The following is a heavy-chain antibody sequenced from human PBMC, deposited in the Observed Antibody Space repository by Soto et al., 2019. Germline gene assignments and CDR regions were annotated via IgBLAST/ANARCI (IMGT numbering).Heavy chain of an antibody. CDR3: ARGGNCNYWSHYDY. Sequence: ASVKVSCKASGYTFTGYYIHWVRQAPGQGPEWMGWINPNNGGSNYAQKFQGRVTMTRGTSISTAYMELTRLKSDDTAVYYCARGGNCNYWSHYDYWGPGTLVTVSS. J-gene: IGHJ4*02. V-gene: IGHV1-2*02. CDR1: GYTFTGYY. CDR2: INPNNGGS. D-gene: IGHD1-7*01.